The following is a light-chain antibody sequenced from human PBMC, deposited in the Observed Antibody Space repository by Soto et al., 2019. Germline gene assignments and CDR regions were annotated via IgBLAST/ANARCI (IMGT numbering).Light chain of an antibody. CDR1: QSIARF. J-gene: IGKJ2*01. CDR2: ASS. Sequence: DIQMTQSPSSLFASVGDRVTISCRASQSIARFLNWYQQKPGKAPNLLIYASSTLQSGVPSSFSGSGSGTDFTLNINSLQPDAFATYFCQQSYSTPYTFGQGTKLDIK. V-gene: IGKV1-39*01. CDR3: QQSYSTPYT.